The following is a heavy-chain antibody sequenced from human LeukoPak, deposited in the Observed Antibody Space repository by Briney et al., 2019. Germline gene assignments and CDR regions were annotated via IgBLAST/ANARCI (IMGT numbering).Heavy chain of an antibody. CDR1: GFTFSSYA. D-gene: IGHD2-15*01. Sequence: PGGSLRLSCAASGFTFSSYAMSWVRQAPGKGLEWVSAISGSGGSTYYADSVKGRFTISRDNSKNTLYLQMNSLRAEDTAVCYCAKVWRIVVVVAADDAFDIWGQGTMVTVSS. V-gene: IGHV3-23*01. CDR2: ISGSGGST. J-gene: IGHJ3*02. CDR3: AKVWRIVVVVAADDAFDI.